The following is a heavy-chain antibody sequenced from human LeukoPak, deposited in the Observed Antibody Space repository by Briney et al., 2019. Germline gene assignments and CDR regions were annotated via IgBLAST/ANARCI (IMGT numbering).Heavy chain of an antibody. CDR3: ASSPEYCSSTSCTLAR. J-gene: IGHJ4*02. CDR1: GYTFTSYG. V-gene: IGHV1-18*01. Sequence: ASVKVSCKASGYTFTSYGISWVRQAPGQGLEWMGWISAYNGNTNYAQKLQGRVTMTTDTSTSTAYMELRSLRSDDTAVYYCASSPEYCSSTSCTLARWGQGTLVTVSS. CDR2: ISAYNGNT. D-gene: IGHD2-2*01.